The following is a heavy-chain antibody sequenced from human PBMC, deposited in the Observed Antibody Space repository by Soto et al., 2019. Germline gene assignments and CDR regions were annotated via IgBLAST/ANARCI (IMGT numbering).Heavy chain of an antibody. CDR3: ARVRGSVNLFDY. D-gene: IGHD6-19*01. Sequence: PSETLSLTCTVSGGSISSYYWSWIRQPPGKGLEWIGYIYYSGSTNYNPSLKSRVTISVDTSKNQFSLKLSSVTAADTAVYYCARVRGSVNLFDYWGQGTLVTVSX. CDR1: GGSISSYY. J-gene: IGHJ4*02. CDR2: IYYSGST. V-gene: IGHV4-59*01.